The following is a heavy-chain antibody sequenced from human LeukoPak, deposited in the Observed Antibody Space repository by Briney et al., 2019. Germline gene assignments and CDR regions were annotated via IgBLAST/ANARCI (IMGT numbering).Heavy chain of an antibody. Sequence: GGSLRLSCAASGFTVSSNYMSWVRQAPGKGLEWVSVIYSGGSTYYADSVKGRFTISRDNSKNTLYLQMNSLRAEDTAVYYCARVLGVAQDYFGYWGQGTLVTVSS. CDR3: ARVLGVAQDYFGY. CDR2: IYSGGST. V-gene: IGHV3-66*01. D-gene: IGHD2/OR15-2a*01. J-gene: IGHJ4*02. CDR1: GFTVSSNY.